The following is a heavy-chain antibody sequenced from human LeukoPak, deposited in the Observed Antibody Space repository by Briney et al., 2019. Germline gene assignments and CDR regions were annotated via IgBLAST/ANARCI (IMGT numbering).Heavy chain of an antibody. CDR3: ARGAPPDY. V-gene: IGHV3-30-3*01. Sequence: GRSLRLSYAASGFAFSHYAMYWVRQAPGKGLEWVAVTLYDGNKKFYADSVKGRFTISRDDSENTLYLQLNSLTVEDTAVYYCARGAPPDYWGQGALVTVSS. CDR1: GFAFSHYA. CDR2: TLYDGNKK. J-gene: IGHJ4*02.